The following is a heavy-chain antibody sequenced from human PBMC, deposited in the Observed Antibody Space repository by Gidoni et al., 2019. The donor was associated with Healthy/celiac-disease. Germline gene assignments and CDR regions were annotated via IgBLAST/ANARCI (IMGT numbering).Heavy chain of an antibody. CDR1: GFTFSSYA. V-gene: IGHV3-23*01. D-gene: IGHD1-26*01. CDR2: ISGSGGRT. Sequence: EVQLLESGGGLVQPGGSLRLSCAASGFTFSSYAMSWVRQAPGKGLGWVSAISGSGGRTYYADSVKGRFTISRDNSKNTLYLQMNSLRAEDTAVYYCAKYQWELRDHFDYWGQGTLVTVSS. CDR3: AKYQWELRDHFDY. J-gene: IGHJ4*02.